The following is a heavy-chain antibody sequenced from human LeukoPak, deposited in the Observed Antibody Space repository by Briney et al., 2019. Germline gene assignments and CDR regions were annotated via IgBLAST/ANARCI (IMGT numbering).Heavy chain of an antibody. V-gene: IGHV3-64D*06. CDR1: GFTFSSYA. Sequence: GGSLRLSCSASGFTFSSYAMHWVRQAPGKGLEYVSAISSNGGSTYYADSVEGRFTISRDNSKNTLYLQMSSLRAEDTAVYYCVKVADTYSIRGYLDYWGQGTLVTVSS. D-gene: IGHD6-19*01. CDR2: ISSNGGST. J-gene: IGHJ4*02. CDR3: VKVADTYSIRGYLDY.